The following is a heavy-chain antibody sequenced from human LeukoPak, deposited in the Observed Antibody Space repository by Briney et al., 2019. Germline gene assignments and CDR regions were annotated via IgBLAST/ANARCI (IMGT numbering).Heavy chain of an antibody. CDR1: GYTFTRFG. V-gene: IGHV1-18*01. J-gene: IGHJ4*02. Sequence: GASVKVSCKTFGYTFTRFGISWVRQAPGQGLEWMGWTSSYTGNTNYAQHLQDRVTMTTDTSTSTAYMELRSLTSDDTATYYCTRRPYFDYWGQGTLVTVSS. CDR3: TRRPYFDY. CDR2: TSSYTGNT.